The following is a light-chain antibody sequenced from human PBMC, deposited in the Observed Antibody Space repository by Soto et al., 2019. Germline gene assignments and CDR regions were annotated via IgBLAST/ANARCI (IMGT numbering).Light chain of an antibody. J-gene: IGKJ1*01. Sequence: EIVLTQSRGTLSLSPGEGATLSCRASQSVSSSYLAWYQQKPGQPPRLLIYGASGRATGIPDRFSGSGSGRDLTLTISRLEPEDFAVYYCQQYATSPRTFGQGTKVEIK. CDR3: QQYATSPRT. V-gene: IGKV3-20*01. CDR1: QSVSSSY. CDR2: GAS.